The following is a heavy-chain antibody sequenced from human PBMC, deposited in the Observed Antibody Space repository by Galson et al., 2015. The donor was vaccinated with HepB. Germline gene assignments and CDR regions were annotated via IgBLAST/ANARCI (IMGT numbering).Heavy chain of an antibody. CDR1: GFTFSSYG. CDR3: ARDSIYCRGGSCYPTPPMDV. Sequence: SLRLSCAASGFTFSSYGMHWVRQARGKGLEWVAVIWYDGSNKYYADSVKGRFTISRDNSKKTLYLQMNSLRVEDTAVYYCARDSIYCRGGSCYPTPPMDVGGQGTTVTVSS. D-gene: IGHD2-15*01. J-gene: IGHJ6*02. V-gene: IGHV3-33*01. CDR2: IWYDGSNK.